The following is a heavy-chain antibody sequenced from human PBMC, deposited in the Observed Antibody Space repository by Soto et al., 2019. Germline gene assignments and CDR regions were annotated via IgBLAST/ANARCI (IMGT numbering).Heavy chain of an antibody. CDR3: GKDGGIWGFPDAFDI. J-gene: IGHJ3*02. CDR1: GFTISHYT. D-gene: IGHD3-16*01. CDR2: FSGGGGPT. Sequence: GGSLRLSCTASGFTISHYTMNWVRQAPGKGLEWVAAFSGGGGPTYYADSVRGRFTISRDSSKNWLFLQMNSLRAGDKAVLYCGKDGGIWGFPDAFDIWGQGTMVTVSS. V-gene: IGHV3-23*01.